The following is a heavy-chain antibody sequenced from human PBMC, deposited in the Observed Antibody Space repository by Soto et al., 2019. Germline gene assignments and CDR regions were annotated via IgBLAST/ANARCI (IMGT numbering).Heavy chain of an antibody. V-gene: IGHV1-8*01. Sequence: QVQLVQSGTEVKTPGASVKVSCKASGYTFTSHDINWVRQATGQGLEWMGWLNPYNGKTAYAQTFQGRVTMTWNATTGTVYLELSRLRSEDTAMYYCARVSSIAARRSFDSWGQGTLVTVSS. CDR2: LNPYNGKT. D-gene: IGHD6-6*01. CDR1: GYTFTSHD. J-gene: IGHJ4*02. CDR3: ARVSSIAARRSFDS.